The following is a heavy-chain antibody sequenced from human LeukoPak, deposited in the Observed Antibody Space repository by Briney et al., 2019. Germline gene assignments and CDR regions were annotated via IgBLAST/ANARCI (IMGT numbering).Heavy chain of an antibody. CDR3: ARTITMINSRYFDY. CDR1: GFTFSDYN. CDR2: IKQDGSEK. J-gene: IGHJ4*02. V-gene: IGHV3-7*01. Sequence: GGSLRLSCAASGFTFSDYNMRWIRQAPGKGLEWVANIKQDGSEKYYVDSVKGRFTLSRDNAKNSLYLQMNSLRAEDTAVYYCARTITMINSRYFDYWGQGTLVTVSS. D-gene: IGHD3-22*01.